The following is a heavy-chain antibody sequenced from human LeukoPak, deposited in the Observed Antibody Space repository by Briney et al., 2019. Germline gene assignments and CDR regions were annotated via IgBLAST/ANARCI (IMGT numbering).Heavy chain of an antibody. J-gene: IGHJ4*02. Sequence: ASVKVSCKASGYTFTSYGISWVRQAPGQGLEWMGWISAYNGNTNYAQKLQGRVTMTTDTSTTTAYMELRSLRSDDTAVYYCARDSYYGGSFDYWGQGTLVTVSS. D-gene: IGHD4-23*01. V-gene: IGHV1-18*01. CDR2: ISAYNGNT. CDR1: GYTFTSYG. CDR3: ARDSYYGGSFDY.